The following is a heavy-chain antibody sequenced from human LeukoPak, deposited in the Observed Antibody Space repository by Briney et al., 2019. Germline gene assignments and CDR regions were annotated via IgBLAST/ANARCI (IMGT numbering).Heavy chain of an antibody. CDR1: GYTFTSYG. J-gene: IGHJ3*02. Sequence: ASVKVSCKASGYTFTSYGISWVRQAPGQGLEGMGWINPNSGGTNYAQKFQGRVTMTRDTSISTAYMELSRLRSDDTAVYYCARVEKIVVVPAAIFVDAFDIWGQGTMVTVSS. CDR3: ARVEKIVVVPAAIFVDAFDI. CDR2: INPNSGGT. V-gene: IGHV1-2*02. D-gene: IGHD2-2*01.